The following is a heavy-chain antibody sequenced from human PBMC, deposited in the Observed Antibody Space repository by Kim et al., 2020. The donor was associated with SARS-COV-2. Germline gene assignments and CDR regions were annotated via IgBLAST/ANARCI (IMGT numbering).Heavy chain of an antibody. D-gene: IGHD3-10*01. CDR3: ARDDGDSSAGLWFGELPNYGMDV. Sequence: GGSLRLSCAASGFTVSSNYMSWVRQAPGKGLEWVSVIYSGGSTYYADSVKGRFTISRDNSKNTLYLQMNSLRAEDTAVYYCARDDGDSSAGLWFGELPNYGMDVWGQGTTVTVSS. CDR2: IYSGGST. CDR1: GFTVSSNY. V-gene: IGHV3-66*02. J-gene: IGHJ6*02.